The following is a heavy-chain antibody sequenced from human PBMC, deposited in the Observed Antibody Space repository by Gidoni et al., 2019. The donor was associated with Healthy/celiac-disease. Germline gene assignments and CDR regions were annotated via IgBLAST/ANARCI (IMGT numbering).Heavy chain of an antibody. D-gene: IGHD2-21*02. J-gene: IGHJ4*02. CDR3: ARDRGLAYCGGDCYFDY. V-gene: IGHV1-69*01. CDR1: SYA. Sequence: SYAISWVRQAPGQGLEWMGGIIPIFGTANYAQKFQGRVTITADESTSTAYMELSSLRSEDTAVYYCARDRGLAYCGGDCYFDYWGQGTLVTVSS. CDR2: IIPIFGTA.